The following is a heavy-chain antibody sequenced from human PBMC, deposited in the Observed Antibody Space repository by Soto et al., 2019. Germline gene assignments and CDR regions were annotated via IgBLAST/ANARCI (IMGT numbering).Heavy chain of an antibody. CDR3: ARGGAVGLALEGY. J-gene: IGHJ4*02. Sequence: QVQLVQSGAEVKKPGSSVKVSCKASGGTFSSYTISWVRQAPGQGLEWMGRIIPILGIANYAQKFQGRVTLTAEKSTSTADMAVSRLRSEDRAVYYCARGGAVGLALEGYWGQGTLVTVSS. V-gene: IGHV1-69*02. CDR1: GGTFSSYT. CDR2: IIPILGIA. D-gene: IGHD1-26*01.